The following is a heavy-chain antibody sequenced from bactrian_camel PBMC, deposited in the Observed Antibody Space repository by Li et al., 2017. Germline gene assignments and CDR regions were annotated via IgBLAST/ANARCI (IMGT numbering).Heavy chain of an antibody. CDR1: GDLYSSYC. D-gene: IGHD5*01. CDR3: AAGPGWVSGTAFFGCDDF. J-gene: IGHJ4*01. CDR2: IDSDGTT. Sequence: QVQLVESGGGSVQSGGSLRLSCAASGDLYSSYCMAWFRQAPGKEREAVAHIDSDGTTKYADFVKGRFTISRDNARNNLSLLMAALQPEDTALYYCAAGPGWVSGTAFFGCDDFRGQGTQVTVS. V-gene: IGHV3S57*01.